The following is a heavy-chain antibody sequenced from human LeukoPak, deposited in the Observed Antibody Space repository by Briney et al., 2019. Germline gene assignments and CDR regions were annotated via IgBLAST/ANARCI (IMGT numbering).Heavy chain of an antibody. D-gene: IGHD5-18*01. Sequence: GASVKVSCTASGGTFSSYAISWVRQAPGQGLEWMGGIIPIFGTANYAQKFQGRVTITADESTSTAYMELSSLRSEDTAVYYCARFLRGYSYGLFDYWGQGTLVTVSS. J-gene: IGHJ4*02. V-gene: IGHV1-69*13. CDR3: ARFLRGYSYGLFDY. CDR2: IIPIFGTA. CDR1: GGTFSSYA.